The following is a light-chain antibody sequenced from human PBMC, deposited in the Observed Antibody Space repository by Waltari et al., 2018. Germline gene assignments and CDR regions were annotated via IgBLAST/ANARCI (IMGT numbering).Light chain of an antibody. CDR2: AAS. J-gene: IGKJ1*01. CDR3: LQDYNYPWT. V-gene: IGKV1-6*01. CDR1: QCIRYD. Sequence: AIQMTQSPSSLSASVGDRVTITCRASQCIRYDLGWYQQKPGKAPKLLIYAASSLQSGVPSRFSGGGAGTEFTLTISSLQPEDFATYYCLQDYNYPWTFGQGTKVEIK.